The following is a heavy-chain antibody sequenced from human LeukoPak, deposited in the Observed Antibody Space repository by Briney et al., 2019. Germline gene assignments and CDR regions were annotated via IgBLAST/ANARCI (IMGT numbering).Heavy chain of an antibody. D-gene: IGHD1-26*01. Sequence: SETLSLTCTFSGDSISDYYWSWIRQPAGKGLEWIGRIYTSGSTSYNPSLKSRVTISLGRSKNQFSLKLNSVTAADTAVYYCASLPWGARYFDYWGQGTLVTVSS. J-gene: IGHJ4*02. CDR2: IYTSGST. V-gene: IGHV4-4*07. CDR1: GDSISDYY. CDR3: ASLPWGARYFDY.